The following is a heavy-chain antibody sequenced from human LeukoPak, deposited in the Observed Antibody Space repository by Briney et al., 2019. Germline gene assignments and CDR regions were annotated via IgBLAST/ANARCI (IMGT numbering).Heavy chain of an antibody. Sequence: GGSLRLSCAASGFTFSGYAMHWVRQAPGKGLEWVAVISYDGSKKYYADSVKGRFTISRDNAKNTLYLQMNSLRVEDTAVYFCARGTPWGHFDLWGRGTLVTVSS. CDR2: ISYDGSKK. J-gene: IGHJ2*01. D-gene: IGHD3-16*01. V-gene: IGHV3-30-3*01. CDR3: ARGTPWGHFDL. CDR1: GFTFSGYA.